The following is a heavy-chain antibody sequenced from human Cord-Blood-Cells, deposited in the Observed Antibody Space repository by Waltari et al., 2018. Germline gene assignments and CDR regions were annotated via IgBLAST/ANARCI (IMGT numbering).Heavy chain of an antibody. Sequence: QVQLQESGPGLVKPSQTLSLTCTVSGGSISSGGYYWSWIRQHPGKGLEWIGYLYYSGSTYYNPSLKSRVTISVDTSKNQFSLKLSSVTAADTAVYYCSCGYYTGPAFDIWGQGTMVTVSS. V-gene: IGHV4-31*03. D-gene: IGHD3-3*01. CDR1: GGSISSGGYY. CDR2: LYYSGST. CDR3: SCGYYTGPAFDI. J-gene: IGHJ3*02.